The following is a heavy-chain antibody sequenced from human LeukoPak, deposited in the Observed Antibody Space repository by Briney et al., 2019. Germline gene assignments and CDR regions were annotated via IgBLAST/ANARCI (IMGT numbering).Heavy chain of an antibody. CDR3: AKRAYTAMAEYYFDY. CDR1: GFTFSDYY. CDR2: ISSSGSTI. D-gene: IGHD5-18*01. Sequence: PGGSLRLSCAASGFTFSDYYMSWIRQAPGKGLEWVPYISSSGSTIYYADSVKGRFTISRDNAKNSLYLQMNSLRAEDTAVYYCAKRAYTAMAEYYFDYWGQGTLVTVSS. V-gene: IGHV3-11*04. J-gene: IGHJ4*02.